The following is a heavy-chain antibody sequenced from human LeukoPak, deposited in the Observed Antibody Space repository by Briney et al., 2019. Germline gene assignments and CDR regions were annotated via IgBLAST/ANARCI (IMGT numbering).Heavy chain of an antibody. J-gene: IGHJ4*02. Sequence: ASVKVSCKASGYTFSRYGISWVRQAPGQGLEWMGWISPYNGNVNYAHQLQDRVTMTTDTSTGTAYTEVRSLRSDDTAVYYCARGWFDTTAYHHPFDYWGQGTLVTVSS. CDR1: GYTFSRYG. V-gene: IGHV1-18*01. CDR2: ISPYNGNV. CDR3: ARGWFDTTAYHHPFDY. D-gene: IGHD3-9*01.